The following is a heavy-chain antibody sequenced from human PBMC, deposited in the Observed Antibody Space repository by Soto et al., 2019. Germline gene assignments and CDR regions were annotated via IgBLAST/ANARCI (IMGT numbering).Heavy chain of an antibody. V-gene: IGHV2-5*01. CDR1: GFSLTKSGEG. J-gene: IGHJ3*02. D-gene: IGHD3-3*01. Sequence: QITLKESGPTLVKPTQTLTLTCSLSGFSLTKSGEGVAWIRQPPGKPLEWLALIFWNNDVRYSPSLKSRLSITKDTSKSQVVLKMTNMDPVDTGTYYCAHRFAVVDVFDICGQGTMVTVSS. CDR2: IFWNNDV. CDR3: AHRFAVVDVFDI.